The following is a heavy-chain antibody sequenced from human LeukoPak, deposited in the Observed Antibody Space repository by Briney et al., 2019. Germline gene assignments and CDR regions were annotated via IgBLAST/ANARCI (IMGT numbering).Heavy chain of an antibody. D-gene: IGHD5-18*01. CDR3: ASENKRGYSYGSPTDAFDI. Sequence: GGSLRLSCAASGFTFSSYAMSWVRQAPGKGLEWVSSISSSSSYIYYADSVKGRFTISRDNAKKSLFLDMNSLRAEDTAVYYCASENKRGYSYGSPTDAFDIWGQGTTVIVSS. CDR2: ISSSSSYI. J-gene: IGHJ3*02. V-gene: IGHV3-21*01. CDR1: GFTFSSYA.